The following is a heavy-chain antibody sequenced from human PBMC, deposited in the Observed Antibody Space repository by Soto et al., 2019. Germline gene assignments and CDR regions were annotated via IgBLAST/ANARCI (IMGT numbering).Heavy chain of an antibody. V-gene: IGHV4-31*03. CDR2: IYYSGST. D-gene: IGHD1-26*01. CDR3: ARDGRGQNWFDP. Sequence: QVQLQESGRGLVKPSQTLSLTCTVSGGSISSGGYYWSWIRQHPGKGLEWIGYIYYSGSTYYNPSLKSRVTISVDTSKNQFSLKLSSVTAADTAVYYCARDGRGQNWFDPWGQGTLVTVSS. CDR1: GGSISSGGYY. J-gene: IGHJ5*02.